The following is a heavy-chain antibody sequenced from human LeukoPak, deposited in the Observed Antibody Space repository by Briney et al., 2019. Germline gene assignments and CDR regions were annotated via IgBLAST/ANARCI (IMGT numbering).Heavy chain of an antibody. V-gene: IGHV3-33*01. Sequence: GGSLRLSCAASGFTFSSYGMHWVRQAPGKGLEWVAVIWYDGSNKYCADSVKGRFTISRDNSKNTLYLQMNSLRAEDTAVYYCVRVTHSSYSYGYGHGDYWGQGTLVTVSS. CDR2: IWYDGSNK. J-gene: IGHJ4*02. CDR3: VRVTHSSYSYGYGHGDY. D-gene: IGHD5-18*01. CDR1: GFTFSSYG.